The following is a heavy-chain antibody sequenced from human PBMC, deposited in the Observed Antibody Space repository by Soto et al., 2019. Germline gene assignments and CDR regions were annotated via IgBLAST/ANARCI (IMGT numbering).Heavy chain of an antibody. CDR2: VSRNSEIV. CDR1: GFKFGDYA. Sequence: EVQLVESGGGLVQPGRSLRLSCEASGFKFGDYAMHWVRQAPGKGLEWVSGVSRNSEIVGYADSVKGRFTISRDNAKNSLYLEMNSLRTEDTALYYCAKDRGPCSGNKCSSLYYYYGMDVWGQGTTVTVSS. J-gene: IGHJ6*02. CDR3: AKDRGPCSGNKCSSLYYYYGMDV. V-gene: IGHV3-9*01. D-gene: IGHD2-15*01.